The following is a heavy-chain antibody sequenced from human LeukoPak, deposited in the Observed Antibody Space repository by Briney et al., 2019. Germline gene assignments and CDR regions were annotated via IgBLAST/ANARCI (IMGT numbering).Heavy chain of an antibody. V-gene: IGHV1-2*02. Sequence: GASVKVSCKASGYTFTGYYMHWVRQAPGQGLEWMGWINPNSGGTNYAQKFQGRVTTTRDTSISTAYMELSRLRSDDTAVYYCARDRRTSVRGVSPHDYWGQGTLVTVSS. J-gene: IGHJ4*02. D-gene: IGHD3-10*01. CDR3: ARDRRTSVRGVSPHDY. CDR1: GYTFTGYY. CDR2: INPNSGGT.